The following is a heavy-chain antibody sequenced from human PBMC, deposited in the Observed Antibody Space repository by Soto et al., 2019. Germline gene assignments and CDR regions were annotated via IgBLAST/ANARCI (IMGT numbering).Heavy chain of an antibody. CDR2: IVPMFGSV. CDR1: GGTFSNYG. J-gene: IGHJ6*02. V-gene: IGHV1-69*01. D-gene: IGHD5-18*01. CDR3: ARGGYSYVHVNYGMDV. Sequence: QVQLVQSGAEVKKPGSSVKVFCKASGGTFSNYGISWVRQAPGQGLEWMGGIVPMFGSVKYAQNFQDRVTITADESTNTAYMELSSLRSEDTAVYYCARGGYSYVHVNYGMDVWGQGTTVTVSS.